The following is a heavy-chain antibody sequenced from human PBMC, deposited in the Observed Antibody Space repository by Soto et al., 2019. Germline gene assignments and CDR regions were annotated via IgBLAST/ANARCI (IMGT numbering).Heavy chain of an antibody. V-gene: IGHV3-7*03. Sequence: EVQVMESGGGLVQPGGSLRLSCAPSGFIFSSYWMSWVRQPPGKGLEWVANINRDGSVRNYVDSVKGRFTISRDNAKNSAYLQMDSLRADDTAVYYWTSARSSVGAPGGFIEFWGQGTLVTVSS. CDR3: TSARSSVGAPGGFIEF. D-gene: IGHD1-26*01. J-gene: IGHJ4*02. CDR2: INRDGSVR. CDR1: GFIFSSYW.